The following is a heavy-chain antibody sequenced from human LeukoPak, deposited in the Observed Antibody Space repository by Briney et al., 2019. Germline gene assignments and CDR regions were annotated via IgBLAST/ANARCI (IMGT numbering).Heavy chain of an antibody. J-gene: IGHJ4*02. Sequence: SETLSLTCTVSGGSVSSGRSCVSWIRQPPGKGLEWIGYIFYSGSTNYNPSLKSRVTISGDTSKNQFSLKLSSVTAADTAVYYCARAYYDILTGYYYFDYWGQGTLVTVSS. V-gene: IGHV4-61*01. CDR3: ARAYYDILTGYYYFDY. D-gene: IGHD3-9*01. CDR1: GGSVSSGRSC. CDR2: IFYSGST.